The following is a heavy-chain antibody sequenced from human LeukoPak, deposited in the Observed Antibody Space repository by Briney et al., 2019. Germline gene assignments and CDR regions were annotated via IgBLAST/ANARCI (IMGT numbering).Heavy chain of an antibody. J-gene: IGHJ4*02. V-gene: IGHV4-59*01. CDR2: IYYSGST. Sequence: PSETLSLTCTVSGGSISSYYWSWIRQPPGKGLEWIGYIYYSGSTNYNPSLKSRVTISVDTSKNQFSLKLSSVTAADTAVYYCARQYYYDSSGYSSPYDYWGQGTLVTVSS. D-gene: IGHD3-22*01. CDR1: GGSISSYY. CDR3: ARQYYYDSSGYSSPYDY.